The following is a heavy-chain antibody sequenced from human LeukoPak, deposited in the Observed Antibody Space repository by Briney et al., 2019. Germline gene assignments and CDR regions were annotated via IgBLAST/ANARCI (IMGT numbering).Heavy chain of an antibody. D-gene: IGHD2-2*01. Sequence: ASVKVSCKASGYTFTGYYIHWVRQPPGQGLEWMGWNKPNSGDPGIAKKFQDRVPMTRDNSISTVYMELSGLRSDDTAVYYCARYCTTATCSEGDVYWGQGTLVTVSS. CDR2: NKPNSGDP. V-gene: IGHV1-2*02. J-gene: IGHJ4*02. CDR1: GYTFTGYY. CDR3: ARYCTTATCSEGDVY.